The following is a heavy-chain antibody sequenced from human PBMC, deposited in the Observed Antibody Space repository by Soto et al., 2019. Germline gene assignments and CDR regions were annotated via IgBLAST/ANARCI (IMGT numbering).Heavy chain of an antibody. J-gene: IGHJ4*02. CDR2: IKQDGSEK. CDR3: ATXXXXXXXXXXXXVDY. Sequence: EVQLVESGGGLVQPGGSLRLSCAASGFSFSTYWMSWVRQAPGKGLEWVANIKQDGSEKYYVDSVKGRFTISRDNAKNSLYLQMNSLRGEDTAVYYCATXXXXXXXXXXXXVDYWGQGTLVIVSS. CDR1: GFSFSTYW. V-gene: IGHV3-7*01.